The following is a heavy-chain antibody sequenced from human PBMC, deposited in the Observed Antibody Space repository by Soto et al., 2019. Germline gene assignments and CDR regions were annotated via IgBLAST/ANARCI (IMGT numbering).Heavy chain of an antibody. D-gene: IGHD6-6*01. V-gene: IGHV3-23*01. CDR3: AKGSASTRPYYFDY. J-gene: IGHJ4*02. Sequence: PGGSLRLSCTASGFTFSSYVMSWVRQAPGKGLEWVSAISGYSTDTYYADSVKGRFTISRDNSRNTLYLQMNSLRAEDTALYYCAKGSASTRPYYFDYWGRGTLVTVSS. CDR2: ISGYSTDT. CDR1: GFTFSSYV.